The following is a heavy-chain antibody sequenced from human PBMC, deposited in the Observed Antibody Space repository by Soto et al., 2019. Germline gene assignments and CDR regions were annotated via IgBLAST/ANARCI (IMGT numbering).Heavy chain of an antibody. CDR3: AREEHRAAYYYYYYMDV. J-gene: IGHJ6*03. D-gene: IGHD6-25*01. CDR2: INWNGGST. Sequence: GGSLRLSCAASGFTFDDYGMSWVRQAPGKGLEWVSGINWNGGSTGYADSVKGRFTISRDNAKNSLYLQMNSLRAEDTALYHCAREEHRAAYYYYYYMDVWGKGTTVTVSS. CDR1: GFTFDDYG. V-gene: IGHV3-20*01.